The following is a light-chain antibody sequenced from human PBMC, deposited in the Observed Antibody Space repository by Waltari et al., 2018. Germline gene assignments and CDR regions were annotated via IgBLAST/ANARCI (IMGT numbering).Light chain of an antibody. V-gene: IGKV1-12*01. CDR3: QQGNSFPIT. J-gene: IGKJ3*01. CDR1: QDIGNR. CDR2: GKS. Sequence: DIQMTQSPSPVSASVGDRVPITCRASQDIGNRLAWYQQNPWKAPNRLIVGKSSLQTGVPSRVSGSGSVTEVTLTISSLQPEDFGTYYCQQGNSFPITFGPGTKVEIK.